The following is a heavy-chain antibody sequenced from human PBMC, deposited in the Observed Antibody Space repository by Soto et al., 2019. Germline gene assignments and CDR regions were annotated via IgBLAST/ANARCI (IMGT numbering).Heavy chain of an antibody. D-gene: IGHD6-13*01. J-gene: IGHJ6*02. Sequence: PGGSLRLSCAASGFTVSNNYISWVRQPPGKGLEWVSLIYSGGGTYYADSVKGRFTLSRDNSKNTVYLQMNSLRAEDTAVYYCARAEWGSSYTQYYYALDVWGQGTTVTVSS. CDR1: GFTVSNNY. V-gene: IGHV3-53*03. CDR3: ARAEWGSSYTQYYYALDV. CDR2: IYSGGGT.